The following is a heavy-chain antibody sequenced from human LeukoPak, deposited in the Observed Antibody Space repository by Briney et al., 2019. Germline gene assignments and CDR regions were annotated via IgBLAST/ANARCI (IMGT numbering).Heavy chain of an antibody. D-gene: IGHD4-23*01. V-gene: IGHV3-30-3*01. J-gene: IGHJ4*02. CDR2: ISYDGSNK. CDR1: GFTFSTYA. CDR3: ARVNSLDYFDY. Sequence: GKSLRLSCAASGFTFSTYAMHWVRQAPGKGLEWVAVISYDGSNKYYADSVKGRFTISRDNSKNTLYLQMNSLRAEDTAVYYCARVNSLDYFDYWDQGTLVTVSS.